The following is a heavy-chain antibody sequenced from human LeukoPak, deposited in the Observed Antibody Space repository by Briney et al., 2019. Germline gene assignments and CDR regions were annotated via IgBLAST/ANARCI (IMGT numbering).Heavy chain of an antibody. CDR3: ARAPDPYYYVDY. CDR2: IGNDASNT. D-gene: IGHD3-10*02. V-gene: IGHV3-74*01. CDR1: GFTFSDLW. J-gene: IGHJ4*02. Sequence: GGSLRLSCAASGFTFSDLWMHWVRQAPGKGLVWVSRIGNDASNTAYADSVKGRFTISRDNAKNTLYLQMNSLRVEDTAVYYCARAPDPYYYVDYWGQGTLVTVSS.